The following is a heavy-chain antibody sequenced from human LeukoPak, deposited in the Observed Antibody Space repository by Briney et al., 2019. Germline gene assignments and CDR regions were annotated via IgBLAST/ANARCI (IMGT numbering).Heavy chain of an antibody. J-gene: IGHJ3*02. Sequence: GGSLRLSCAASGFTFSSYWMSWVRQAPGKGLEWVANIKQDGSEKYYVDSVKGRFTISRDNTKNSLYLQMNSLRAEDTAVYYCASYSSRLDAFDIWGQGTMVTVSS. V-gene: IGHV3-7*01. D-gene: IGHD6-13*01. CDR2: IKQDGSEK. CDR3: ASYSSRLDAFDI. CDR1: GFTFSSYW.